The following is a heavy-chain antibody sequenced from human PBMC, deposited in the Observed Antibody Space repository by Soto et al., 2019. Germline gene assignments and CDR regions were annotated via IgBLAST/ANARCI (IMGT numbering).Heavy chain of an antibody. D-gene: IGHD4-17*01. CDR3: ARNGDYDGNYFDY. J-gene: IGHJ4*02. CDR2: ISYSGST. Sequence: SETLSLTCTVSGGSISSGGYYWSWIRQHPGTGLEWIGHISYSGSTYYNTSLKSRVTISVDTSKNQFSLKLSSVTAADTAVYYCARNGDYDGNYFDYWAQGTLVPVSS. V-gene: IGHV4-31*03. CDR1: GGSISSGGYY.